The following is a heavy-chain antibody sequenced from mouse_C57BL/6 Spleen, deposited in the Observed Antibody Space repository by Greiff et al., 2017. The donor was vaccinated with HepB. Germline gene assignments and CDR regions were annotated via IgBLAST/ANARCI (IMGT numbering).Heavy chain of an antibody. CDR3: ANYYGSSPFDY. J-gene: IGHJ2*01. D-gene: IGHD1-1*01. Sequence: EVQVVESGPGLVKPSQSLSLTCSVTGYSITSGYYWNWIRQFPGNKLEWMGYISYDGSNNYNPSLKNRISITRDTSKNQFFLKLNSVTTEDTATYYCANYYGSSPFDYWGQGTTLTVSS. CDR1: GYSITSGYY. CDR2: ISYDGSN. V-gene: IGHV3-6*01.